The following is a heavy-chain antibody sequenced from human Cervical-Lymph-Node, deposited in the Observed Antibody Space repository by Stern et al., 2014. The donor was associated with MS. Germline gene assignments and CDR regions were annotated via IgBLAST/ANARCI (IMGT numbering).Heavy chain of an antibody. J-gene: IGHJ4*02. CDR3: ARQTTAWASDV. CDR2: IDPGDSET. Sequence: EVQLVQSGAELIRPGESLKISCKGSGYKFSIYWIAWGRQMPGKGLEWMGIIDPGDSETRYSPSFQGQVPMSAEKSTSTAYLQWSSLNASDTAMYFCARQTTAWASDVWGQGTLVTVSS. D-gene: IGHD1-14*01. CDR1: GYKFSIYW. V-gene: IGHV5-51*01.